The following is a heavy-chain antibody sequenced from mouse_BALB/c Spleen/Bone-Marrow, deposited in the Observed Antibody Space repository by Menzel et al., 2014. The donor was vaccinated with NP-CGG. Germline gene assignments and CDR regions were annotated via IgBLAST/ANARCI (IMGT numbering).Heavy chain of an antibody. Sequence: EVQGVESGGGLVQPGGSMKLSCVASGFTFSNYWMNWARRSPEKGLEWVAEIRLKSNNYATHYAGSVKGRFTISRDDSKSSVYLQMNNLRAEDTGIYSCTRDYDDAMDYWGQGTSVTVSS. J-gene: IGHJ4*01. CDR3: TRDYDDAMDY. CDR2: IRLKSNNYAT. CDR1: GFTFSNYW. V-gene: IGHV6-6*02. D-gene: IGHD2-4*01.